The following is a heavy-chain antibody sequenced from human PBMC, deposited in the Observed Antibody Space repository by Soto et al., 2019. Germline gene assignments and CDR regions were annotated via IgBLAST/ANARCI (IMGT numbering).Heavy chain of an antibody. J-gene: IGHJ6*02. D-gene: IGHD3-10*01. Sequence: SETLSLTCAVYGGSLSGYYWSWIRQPPGKGLEWIGEINHSGSTNYNPSLKSRVTISVDTSKNQFSLKLSSVTAADTAVYYCARVDGSGSYYNLYYYYYYGMDVWGQGTTVTVSS. CDR3: ARVDGSGSYYNLYYYYYYGMDV. V-gene: IGHV4-34*01. CDR1: GGSLSGYY. CDR2: INHSGST.